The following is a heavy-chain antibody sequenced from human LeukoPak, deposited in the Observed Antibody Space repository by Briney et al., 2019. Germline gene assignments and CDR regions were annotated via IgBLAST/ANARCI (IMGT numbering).Heavy chain of an antibody. CDR1: GFSLTTSGVG. V-gene: IGHV2-5*01. J-gene: IGHJ4*02. D-gene: IGHD2-15*01. Sequence: SGPTLVQPTQPFTLACTFSGFSLTTSGVGVGWIRQPPGKALEWLAVIYWNDDKYYSPSLKSRFTITKDTSKNQVVLTMTNMNPVDTATYYCVVGFDYWGQGILVTVSS. CDR2: IYWNDDK. CDR3: VVGFDY.